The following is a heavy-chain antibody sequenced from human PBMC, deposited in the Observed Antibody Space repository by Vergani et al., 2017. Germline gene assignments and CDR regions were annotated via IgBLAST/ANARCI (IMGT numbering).Heavy chain of an antibody. V-gene: IGHV1-46*01. CDR3: AREATVTTPFDY. Sequence: QVQLVQSGAEVKKPGASVKVSCTPSGYTFTSYYMPWVRQAPGQGLEWMGIINPSGGSTSYAQKFQGRVTMTRDTSTSTVYMELISLRSDDTAVYYCAREATVTTPFDYWGQGTLVTVSS. CDR1: GYTFTSYY. CDR2: INPSGGST. D-gene: IGHD4-17*01. J-gene: IGHJ4*02.